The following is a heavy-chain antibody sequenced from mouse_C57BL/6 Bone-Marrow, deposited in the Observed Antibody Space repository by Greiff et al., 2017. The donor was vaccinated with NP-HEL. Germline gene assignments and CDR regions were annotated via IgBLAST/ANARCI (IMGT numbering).Heavy chain of an antibody. CDR2: IDPENGDT. Sequence: EVKLQESGAELVRPGASVKLSCTASGFNIKDDYMHWVKQRPEQGLEWIGWIDPENGDTAYASKFQGKATITADPSSNTAYLKLSSLTSEDTAVYYCTTRGYYDYWGQGTTLTVSS. D-gene: IGHD2-3*01. CDR3: TTRGYYDY. V-gene: IGHV14-4*01. J-gene: IGHJ2*01. CDR1: GFNIKDDY.